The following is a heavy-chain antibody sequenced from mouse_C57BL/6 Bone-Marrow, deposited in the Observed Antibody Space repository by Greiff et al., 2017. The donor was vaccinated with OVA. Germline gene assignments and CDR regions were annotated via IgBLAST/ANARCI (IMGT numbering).Heavy chain of an antibody. CDR1: GYTFTEYT. J-gene: IGHJ4*01. CDR3: ARHEGDYDYDCAMDY. V-gene: IGHV1-62-2*01. D-gene: IGHD2-4*01. CDR2: FYPGSGSI. Sequence: VNLVESGAELVKPGASVKLSCKASGYTFTEYTIHWVKQRSGQGLEWIGWFYPGSGSIKYNEKFKDKATLTADKSSSTVYMELSRLTSEDSAVYFCARHEGDYDYDCAMDYWGQGTSVTVSS.